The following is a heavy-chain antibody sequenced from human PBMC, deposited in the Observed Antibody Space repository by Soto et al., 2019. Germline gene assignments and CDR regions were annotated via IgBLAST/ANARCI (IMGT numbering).Heavy chain of an antibody. CDR3: ARAGAKSSITGTTGDYYYGMDV. Sequence: ASVKVSCKASGGTFSSYAISWVRQAPGQGLEWMGGIIPIFGTANYAQKFQGRVTITADKSTSTAYMELSSLRSEDTAVYYCARAGAKSSITGTTGDYYYGMDVWGQGTTVTVSS. CDR1: GGTFSSYA. V-gene: IGHV1-69*06. J-gene: IGHJ6*02. D-gene: IGHD1-7*01. CDR2: IIPIFGTA.